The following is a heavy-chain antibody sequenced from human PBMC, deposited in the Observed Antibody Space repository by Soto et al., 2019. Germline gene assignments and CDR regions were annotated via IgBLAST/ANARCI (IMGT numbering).Heavy chain of an antibody. CDR3: ARDRSSGQNFDY. CDR1: GFTFSSYG. Sequence: QVQLVESGGGVVQPGRSLRLSCAASGFTFSSYGMHWVRQAPGKGLEWVAVIWYDGSNKYYADSVKGRFTISRDNSKNTLYLQMNSLRAEDTAVYYCARDRSSGQNFDYWGQGTLVTVSS. D-gene: IGHD6-19*01. CDR2: IWYDGSNK. J-gene: IGHJ4*02. V-gene: IGHV3-33*01.